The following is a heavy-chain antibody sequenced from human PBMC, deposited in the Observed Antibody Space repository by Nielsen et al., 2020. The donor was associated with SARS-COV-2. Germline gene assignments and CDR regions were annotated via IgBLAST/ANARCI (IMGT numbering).Heavy chain of an antibody. J-gene: IGHJ4*02. CDR1: GFTFSSYA. V-gene: IGHV3-21*01. D-gene: IGHD1-26*01. CDR2: VTMSGAYM. Sequence: GESLKISCAASGFTFSSYAMSWVRQAPGKGLEWVASVTMSGAYMYYADSVRGRFTVSRDNAENSLSLYMNSLRDEDTAVYYCARETLDHTSSFVDYWGQGTLVTVSS. CDR3: ARETLDHTSSFVDY.